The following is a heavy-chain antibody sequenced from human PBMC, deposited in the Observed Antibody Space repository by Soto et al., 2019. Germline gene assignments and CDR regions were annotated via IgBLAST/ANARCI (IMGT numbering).Heavy chain of an antibody. CDR1: GYTFTSYG. D-gene: IGHD2-21*01. CDR3: SSDMGGYPCGWFGP. CDR2: ISVYNGNT. J-gene: IGHJ5*02. V-gene: IGHV1-18*01. Sequence: QVQLVQSGAEVKKPGASVKVSCKASGYTFTSYGISWVRQAPGQGLEWMGWISVYNGNTNYPQKLQGRVTMTTDTSASTAYMELRNLRSDDTAVYYCSSDMGGYPCGWFGPWGQGTLVTVSS.